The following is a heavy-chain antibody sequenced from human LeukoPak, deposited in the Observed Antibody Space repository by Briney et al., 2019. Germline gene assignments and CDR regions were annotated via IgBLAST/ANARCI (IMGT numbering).Heavy chain of an antibody. CDR1: GYTFTSYD. Sequence: ASVKVSCKASGYTFTSYDINWVRQATGQGLEWMGWMNPNSGNTGYAQKFQGRVTMTRNTSISTAYMELSSLRSEDTAVYYCARGVIVVVPAAMNWFDPWGQGTLVTVSS. D-gene: IGHD2-2*01. V-gene: IGHV1-8*01. CDR2: MNPNSGNT. CDR3: ARGVIVVVPAAMNWFDP. J-gene: IGHJ5*02.